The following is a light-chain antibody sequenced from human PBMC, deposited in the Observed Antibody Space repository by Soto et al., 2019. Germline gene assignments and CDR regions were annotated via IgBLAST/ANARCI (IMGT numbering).Light chain of an antibody. CDR3: TSYTSSSPYV. Sequence: QSALTQPASVSGSPGQSITISCTGTSSDVGGYNYVSWYQQHPGKAPKFMIYEVSNRPSGVSDRFSGSKSGNTASLTISGLQAEDEADYYCTSYTSSSPYVFGTGTKLPVL. CDR2: EVS. V-gene: IGLV2-14*01. J-gene: IGLJ1*01. CDR1: SSDVGGYNY.